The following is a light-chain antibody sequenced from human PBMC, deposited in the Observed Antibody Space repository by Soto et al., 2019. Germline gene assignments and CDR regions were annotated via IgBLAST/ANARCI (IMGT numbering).Light chain of an antibody. CDR2: EVS. J-gene: IGLJ3*02. V-gene: IGLV2-14*01. CDR1: SSDVGGYKY. Sequence: QSALTQPASVSGSPGQSITISCTGTSSDVGGYKYVSWYQQHPGKAPKLMSYEVSNRPSGVSNRFSGSKSGNTASLTISGLQAEDEADYYCRSYTSSRTWVFGGGTKVTVL. CDR3: RSYTSSRTWV.